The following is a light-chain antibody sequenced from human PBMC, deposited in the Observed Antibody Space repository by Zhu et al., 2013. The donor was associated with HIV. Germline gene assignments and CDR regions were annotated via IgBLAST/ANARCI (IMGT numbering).Light chain of an antibody. CDR3: QQYNSYWWT. CDR2: DVS. Sequence: QMTQSPSTLSASLGDRVTITCRTSQSPGTWLAWYQQKPGKAPKLLIYDVSSLESGVPSRFSGSGSGTEFTLTISSLQPDDFATYYCQQYNSYWWTFGQGTKVEIK. J-gene: IGKJ1*01. CDR1: QSPGTW. V-gene: IGKV1-5*01.